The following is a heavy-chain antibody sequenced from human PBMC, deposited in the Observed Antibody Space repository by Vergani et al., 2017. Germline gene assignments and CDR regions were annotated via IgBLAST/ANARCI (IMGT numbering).Heavy chain of an antibody. CDR1: GFTFSSYG. J-gene: IGHJ6*03. Sequence: VQLLESGGGLVQPGGSLRLSCAASGFTFSSYGMHWVRQAPGKGLEWVAVISYDGSNKYYADSVKGRFTISRDNSKNTLYLQMNSLRAEDTAVYYCARDSGGTAMVIDYYYYYYMDVWGKGTTVTVSS. CDR3: ARDSGGTAMVIDYYYYYYMDV. D-gene: IGHD5-18*01. V-gene: IGHV3-30*03. CDR2: ISYDGSNK.